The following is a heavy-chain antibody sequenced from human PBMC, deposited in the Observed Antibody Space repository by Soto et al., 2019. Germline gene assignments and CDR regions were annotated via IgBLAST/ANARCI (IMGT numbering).Heavy chain of an antibody. V-gene: IGHV3-74*01. CDR2: ISKDGSTT. J-gene: IGHJ4*02. CDR3: ARNRDGVDY. Sequence: EVQLVESGGGLVQPGGSLRLSCTASGFTFSSFWMHWVRQVPGRGLVWVSRISKDGSTTDYADSVKGRFTPSRNNAKSTVYLQMDSLRAEETAVYYCARNRDGVDYWGQGTLVTVSS. CDR1: GFTFSSFW.